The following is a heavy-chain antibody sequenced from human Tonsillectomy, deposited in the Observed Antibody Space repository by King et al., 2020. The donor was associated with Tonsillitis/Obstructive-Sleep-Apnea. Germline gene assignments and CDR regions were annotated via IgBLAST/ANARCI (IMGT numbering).Heavy chain of an antibody. CDR2: INPNNGGT. V-gene: IGHV1-2*02. J-gene: IGHJ4*02. Sequence: QLVQSGAEVKKPGASVKVSRKASGYTFTGYYIHWVRQAPGQGLEWMGWINPNNGGTKYAQKFQGRVTVTRDTSISTAYMELSSLRSDDTAVYFCTRRTVTDGFDYWGQGTLVTVSS. D-gene: IGHD4-17*01. CDR1: GYTFTGYY. CDR3: TRRTVTDGFDY.